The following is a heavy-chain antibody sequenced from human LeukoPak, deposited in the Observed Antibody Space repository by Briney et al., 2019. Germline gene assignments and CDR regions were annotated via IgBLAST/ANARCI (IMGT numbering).Heavy chain of an antibody. D-gene: IGHD3-16*02. V-gene: IGHV3-53*01. CDR2: IYSGGST. J-gene: IGHJ6*02. CDR1: GFTVSSNY. Sequence: PGGSLRLSCAASGFTVSSNYMSWVRQAPGKGLEWVSVIYSGGSTYYVDSVKGRFTISRDNSKNTLYLQMNSLRAEDTAVYYCARVIGVTRYYYYGMDVWGQGTTVTVSS. CDR3: ARVIGVTRYYYYGMDV.